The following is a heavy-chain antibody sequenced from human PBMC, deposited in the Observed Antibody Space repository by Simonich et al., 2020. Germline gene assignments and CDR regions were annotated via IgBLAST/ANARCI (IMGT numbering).Heavy chain of an antibody. CDR1: GFTFSSYW. CDR2: RKQDRSEK. J-gene: IGHJ4*02. D-gene: IGHD3-9*01. Sequence: EVQLVESGGGLVQPGGSLRLSCAASGFTFSSYWMSWVRQAPGKGLEWVDNRKQDRSEKYYVDSVKCRFTSTRDNAKNSLYLQMNSLRAEDTAVYYCARFRGRYFDWLFDYWGQGTLVTVSS. CDR3: ARFRGRYFDWLFDY. V-gene: IGHV3-7*01.